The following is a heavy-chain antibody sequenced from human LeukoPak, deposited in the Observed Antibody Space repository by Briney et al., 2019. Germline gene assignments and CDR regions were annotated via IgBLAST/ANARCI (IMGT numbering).Heavy chain of an antibody. J-gene: IGHJ4*02. CDR1: GYTFSNHD. Sequence: ASVTVSFKASGYTFSNHDIHWVRQAPGQRLEWMGWINAGNGDTKYSQEFQGRVTITRDTSATTAYMELSSLRSEDMAVYYCTLYNYWGQGTLVTVSS. D-gene: IGHD1-14*01. V-gene: IGHV1-3*03. CDR2: INAGNGDT. CDR3: TLYNY.